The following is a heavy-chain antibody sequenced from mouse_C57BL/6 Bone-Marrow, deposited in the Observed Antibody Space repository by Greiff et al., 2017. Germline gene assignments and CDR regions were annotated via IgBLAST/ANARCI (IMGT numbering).Heavy chain of an antibody. CDR2: IDPSDSYT. CDR1: GYTFTSYW. CDR3: ARWGYDDY. J-gene: IGHJ2*01. Sequence: QVQLQQPGAELVKPGASVKLSCKASGYTFTSYWMQWVKQRPGQGLEWIGEIDPSDSYTNYNQKFKGKATLTVDTSSSTAYMQLSSLTSEDSAVYYCARWGYDDYWGQVTTLTVSS. D-gene: IGHD2-2*01. V-gene: IGHV1-50*01.